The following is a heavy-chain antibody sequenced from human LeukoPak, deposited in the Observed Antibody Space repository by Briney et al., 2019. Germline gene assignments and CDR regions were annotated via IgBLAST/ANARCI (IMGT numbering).Heavy chain of an antibody. CDR2: TYYRSKWFN. CDR3: ARDTGAAISTFDI. CDR1: GDSVSSNSAT. J-gene: IGHJ3*02. Sequence: SHTLSLTHAISGDSVSSNSATWNWIRQPPSGGLEWLGRTYYRSKWFNDYAVSVKSRITINPDTSKNQFSLQLNSVTPEDTAVYYCARDTGAAISTFDIWGQGTMVTVSS. D-gene: IGHD5-12*01. V-gene: IGHV6-1*01.